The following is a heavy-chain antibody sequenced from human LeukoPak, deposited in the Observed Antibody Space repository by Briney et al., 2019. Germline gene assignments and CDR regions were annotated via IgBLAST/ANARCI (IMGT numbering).Heavy chain of an antibody. CDR1: EFTFSSYA. J-gene: IGHJ6*02. Sequence: PGGSLRLSCGASEFTFSSYAMTWVRQAPGKGLEWVSVISGSGGTTYYADSVKGRFTISRDNSKDTLFLQMNSLRAEDTAVYYCAKSAVAGYYYYYGTDVWGQGTTVTVSS. CDR2: ISGSGGTT. CDR3: AKSAVAGYYYYYGTDV. V-gene: IGHV3-23*01. D-gene: IGHD6-13*01.